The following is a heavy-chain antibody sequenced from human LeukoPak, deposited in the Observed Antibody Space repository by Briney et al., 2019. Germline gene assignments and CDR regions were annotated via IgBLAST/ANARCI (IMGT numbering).Heavy chain of an antibody. Sequence: GGSLRLSCAASGFTFSTYAITWARQGPGKGLEWVSAIRPDGDRTYYANSVRRRFTISRDNSKDTVYLQINGLRVEDTAVYYCAREQSGTRGWYTVDYWGQGTLVTVSS. D-gene: IGHD6-19*01. J-gene: IGHJ4*02. CDR3: AREQSGTRGWYTVDY. CDR1: GFTFSTYA. CDR2: IRPDGDRT. V-gene: IGHV3-23*01.